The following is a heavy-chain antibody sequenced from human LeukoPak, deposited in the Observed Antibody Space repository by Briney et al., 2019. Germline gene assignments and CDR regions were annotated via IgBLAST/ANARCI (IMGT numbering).Heavy chain of an antibody. D-gene: IGHD1-1*01. J-gene: IGHJ4*02. CDR3: ARDWLQQERRDCFDY. CDR1: GYRFTSYG. V-gene: IGHV1-18*01. Sequence: ASVKVSCKASGYRFTSYGISWVRQAPGQGLEWMGWISTYKVDTNYAQKVQGRVTMTTDTSTSTAYMELRSLRYDDTAVYYCARDWLQQERRDCFDYWGQGTLVTVSS. CDR2: ISTYKVDT.